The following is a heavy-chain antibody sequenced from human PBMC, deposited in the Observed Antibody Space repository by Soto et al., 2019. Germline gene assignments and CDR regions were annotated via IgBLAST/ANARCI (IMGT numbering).Heavy chain of an antibody. D-gene: IGHD4-4*01. CDR3: ARGFDTVTTTYPLDY. Sequence: GGSLILSCAASGFTFSSYGMHWVRQAPGKGLEWVAVIWYDGSNKYYADSVKGRFTISRDNSKNTLYLQMNSLRAEDTAVYYCARGFDTVTTTYPLDYWGQGTLVTVSS. J-gene: IGHJ4*02. CDR1: GFTFSSYG. CDR2: IWYDGSNK. V-gene: IGHV3-33*01.